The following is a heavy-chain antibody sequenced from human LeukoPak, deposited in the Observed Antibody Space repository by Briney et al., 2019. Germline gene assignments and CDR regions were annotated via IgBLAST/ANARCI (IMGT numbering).Heavy chain of an antibody. CDR2: INHSGST. D-gene: IGHD5-12*01. CDR3: ARGGVATMDV. J-gene: IGHJ6*03. CDR1: GVSITTYY. Sequence: PSETLSLTCTVSGVSITTYYWSWIRQPPGKGLEWIGEINHSGSTNYNPSLKSRVTVSVDTSKNQFSLKLSSVTAADTAVYYCARGGVATMDVWGKGTTVTVSS. V-gene: IGHV4-34*01.